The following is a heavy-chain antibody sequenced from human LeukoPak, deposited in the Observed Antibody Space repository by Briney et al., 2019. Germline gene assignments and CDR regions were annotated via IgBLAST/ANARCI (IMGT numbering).Heavy chain of an antibody. CDR1: GFTFSSFS. CDR2: IRTSGTNT. Sequence: GGSLRLSCAASGFTFSSFSMIWVRDAPGKGLEWVSYIRTSGTNTDYTGSVKGRFTISRDNAKNSLYLQMNSLRAEDTAVYYCARMNYVSSGWGAPFDYWGQGTLVTVSS. D-gene: IGHD1-7*01. V-gene: IGHV3-48*04. J-gene: IGHJ4*02. CDR3: ARMNYVSSGWGAPFDY.